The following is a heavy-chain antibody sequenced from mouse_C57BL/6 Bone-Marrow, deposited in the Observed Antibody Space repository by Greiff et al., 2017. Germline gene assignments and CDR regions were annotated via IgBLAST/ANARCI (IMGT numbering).Heavy chain of an antibody. CDR1: GFTFTDYY. Sequence: EVQVVESGGGLVQPVGSLSLSCAASGFTFTDYYMSWVRQPPGKALEWLGFIRNKANGYTTEYSASVKGRFTISRDNSQSILYLQMNALRAEDSATYYCARYKTGTFAYWGQGTLVTVSA. D-gene: IGHD4-1*01. CDR3: ARYKTGTFAY. CDR2: IRNKANGYTT. V-gene: IGHV7-3*01. J-gene: IGHJ3*01.